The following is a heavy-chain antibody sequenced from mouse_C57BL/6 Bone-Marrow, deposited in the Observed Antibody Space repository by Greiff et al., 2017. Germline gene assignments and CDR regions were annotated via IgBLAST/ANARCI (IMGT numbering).Heavy chain of an antibody. CDR1: GYTFTSYG. CDR2: IFPRSGNT. D-gene: IGHD1-1*01. J-gene: IGHJ3*01. CDR3: ARNYGSRFFAY. V-gene: IGHV1-81*01. Sequence: QVQLQQSGAELVRPGASVKLSCKASGYTFTSYGLSWVKQRTGQGLEWIGEIFPRSGNTYYNEKFKGKATLTADKSSSTAYMELRSLTSEDSAVYFCARNYGSRFFAYWGQGTVVTVSA.